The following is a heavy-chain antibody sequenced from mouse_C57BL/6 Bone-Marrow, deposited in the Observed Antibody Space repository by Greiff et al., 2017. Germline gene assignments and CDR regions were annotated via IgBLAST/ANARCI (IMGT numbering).Heavy chain of an antibody. CDR3: ARPYYGRDYAMDY. Sequence: QVQLQQPGAELVKPGASVKLSCKASGYTFTSYWMHWVKQRPGRGLEWIGRIDPNSGGTKYNEKFKSKATLTVDKPSSTAYMQLSILTSEDSAVYYCARPYYGRDYAMDYWGQGTSVTVSS. CDR2: IDPNSGGT. CDR1: GYTFTSYW. D-gene: IGHD1-1*01. J-gene: IGHJ4*01. V-gene: IGHV1-72*01.